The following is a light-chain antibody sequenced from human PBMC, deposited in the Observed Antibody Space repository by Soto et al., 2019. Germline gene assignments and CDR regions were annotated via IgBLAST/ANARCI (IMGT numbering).Light chain of an antibody. CDR3: QQYGRLPSGFA. V-gene: IGKV3-20*01. CDR2: GAS. CDR1: QTVTSNR. Sequence: EMVLTQSPGTLSLSPGERATLSCRASQTVTSNRLAWYQQKPGHAPRLLIYGASRRATGIPDRFSGSGSGTDFTLTISSLEREDFAVYYCQQYGRLPSGFAFGPGTTLDTK. J-gene: IGKJ3*01.